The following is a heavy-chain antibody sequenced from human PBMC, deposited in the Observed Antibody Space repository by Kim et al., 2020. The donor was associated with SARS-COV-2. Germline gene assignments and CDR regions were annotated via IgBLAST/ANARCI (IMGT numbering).Heavy chain of an antibody. Sequence: STFYADSGKGRFTISRHNSKNTLYLQMNSLRAEDTAVYYCARDRGDDACDIWGQGTMVTVSS. J-gene: IGHJ3*02. CDR2: ST. CDR3: ARDRGDDACDI. V-gene: IGHV3-53*04.